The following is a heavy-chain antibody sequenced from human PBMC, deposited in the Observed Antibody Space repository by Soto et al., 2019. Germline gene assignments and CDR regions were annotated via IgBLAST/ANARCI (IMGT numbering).Heavy chain of an antibody. CDR3: ARLGDRVNYYYMDV. CDR1: GGPISSSNHY. CDR2: IYYIGST. J-gene: IGHJ6*03. D-gene: IGHD6-13*01. Sequence: QLQLQESGSGLVKPAETLSVTCTVSGGPISSSNHYWGWIRQPPGKGLEWIGSIYYIGSTYYNPSVQSRVTISVDTSKNQFSLKVKSVTAADTAVYFCARLGDRVNYYYMDVWGKGTTVTVSS. V-gene: IGHV4-39*01.